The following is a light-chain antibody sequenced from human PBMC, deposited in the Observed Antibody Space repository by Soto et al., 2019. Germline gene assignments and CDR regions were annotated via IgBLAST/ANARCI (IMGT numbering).Light chain of an antibody. J-gene: IGKJ2*01. V-gene: IGKV3-15*01. CDR3: QQYNNWPRT. CDR2: GAS. CDR1: QSVSSN. Sequence: EIVMTQSPVTLSVSPGERATLSCRASQSVSSNLAWYQQKPGQPPRLLFYGASTRATGIPVRFSGRGSGTEFTLTISSLQSEDFAVYDCQQYNNWPRTFGQGTKLEIK.